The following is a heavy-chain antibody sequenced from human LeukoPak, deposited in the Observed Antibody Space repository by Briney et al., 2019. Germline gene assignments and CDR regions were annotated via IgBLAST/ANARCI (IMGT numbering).Heavy chain of an antibody. Sequence: EASVKVSCKASGYIFTSYGISWVRQAPGQGLEWMGWISAYNGNTNYAQKLQGRVTMTTDTSTSTAYMELRSLRSDDTAVYYCARGTSNYYDSSGYYLFDYWGQGTLVTVSS. J-gene: IGHJ4*02. CDR2: ISAYNGNT. CDR3: ARGTSNYYDSSGYYLFDY. D-gene: IGHD3-22*01. V-gene: IGHV1-18*01. CDR1: GYIFTSYG.